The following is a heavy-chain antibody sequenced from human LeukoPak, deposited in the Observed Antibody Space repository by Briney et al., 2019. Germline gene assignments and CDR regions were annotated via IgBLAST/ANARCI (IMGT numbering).Heavy chain of an antibody. CDR3: AKMPSGSFLWGAFDI. D-gene: IGHD1-26*01. V-gene: IGHV3-33*06. Sequence: GRTLRLSCAASGFTFSSYGMHWVRQAPGKGLEWVAVTWYDENSKYYADSVKGRFTISRDNSKNTLYLQMNSLRAEDTAVYYCAKMPSGSFLWGAFDIWGQGTMVTV. J-gene: IGHJ3*02. CDR1: GFTFSSYG. CDR2: TWYDENSK.